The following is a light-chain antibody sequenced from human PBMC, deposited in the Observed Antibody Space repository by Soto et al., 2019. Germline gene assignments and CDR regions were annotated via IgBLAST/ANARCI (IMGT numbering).Light chain of an antibody. CDR3: SSYTSSSTRV. J-gene: IGLJ2*01. CDR2: DVS. Sequence: QSALTQPASVSGSPGQSITISCTGTSSDVGGYNYVSWYQQHPGKAPKLMIFDVSNRPSGVSNRFSGSKSGITASLTISGLQGEDEADYYCSSYTSSSTRVFGGGTKLTVL. V-gene: IGLV2-14*01. CDR1: SSDVGGYNY.